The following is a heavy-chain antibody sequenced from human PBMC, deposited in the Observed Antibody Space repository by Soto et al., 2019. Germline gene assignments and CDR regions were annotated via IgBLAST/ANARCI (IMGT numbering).Heavy chain of an antibody. Sequence: LRLSCAASGFTFSSYAMSWVRQAPGKGLEWVSAISGSGGSTYYADSVKGRFTIARDNSKNTLYLQMNSLRAEDTAVYYCAKGRYSSSSGFDYWGRGTLVTVSS. J-gene: IGHJ4*02. CDR3: AKGRYSSSSGFDY. V-gene: IGHV3-23*01. CDR1: GFTFSSYA. D-gene: IGHD6-6*01. CDR2: ISGSGGST.